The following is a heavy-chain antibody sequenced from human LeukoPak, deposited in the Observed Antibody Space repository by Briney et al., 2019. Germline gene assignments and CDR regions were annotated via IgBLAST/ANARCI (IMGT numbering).Heavy chain of an antibody. CDR2: IYYSGST. CDR3: ARRSKWELLGYFDY. V-gene: IGHV4-39*01. Sequence: SETLSLTCTVSGGSISSSSYYWGWIRQPPGKGLEWIGSIYYSGSTYYNPSLKSRVTISVDTSKNQFSLKLSSVTAADTAVYYCARRSKWELLGYFDYWGQGTLVTVSS. D-gene: IGHD1-26*01. CDR1: GGSISSSSYY. J-gene: IGHJ4*02.